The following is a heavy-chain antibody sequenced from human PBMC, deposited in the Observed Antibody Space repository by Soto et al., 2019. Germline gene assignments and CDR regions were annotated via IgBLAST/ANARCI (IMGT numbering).Heavy chain of an antibody. CDR3: AKVGYFDWLFSPDYYYYGMDV. V-gene: IGHV3-23*01. D-gene: IGHD3-9*01. CDR2: ISGSGGST. J-gene: IGHJ6*02. Sequence: GGSLRLSCAASGFTFSSYAMSWVRQAPGKGLEWVSAISGSGGSTYYADSVKGRFTISRDNSKNTLYLQMNSLRAEDTAVYYCAKVGYFDWLFSPDYYYYGMDVWGQGTTVT. CDR1: GFTFSSYA.